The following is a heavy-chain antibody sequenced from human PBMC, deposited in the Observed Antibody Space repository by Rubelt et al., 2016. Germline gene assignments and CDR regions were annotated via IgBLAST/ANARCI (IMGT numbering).Heavy chain of an antibody. Sequence: QVQLQQWGAGLLKPSETLSLTCTVYGGSFNDYYWSWIRQPPGKGLEWIAEINHDESITYNPSLKSRVTMSVDTSKNQFSLKLVSVTAADTAVYYCARLYTHGYTYWGQGVLVTVSS. V-gene: IGHV4-34*01. CDR2: INHDESI. D-gene: IGHD5-18*01. CDR3: ARLYTHGYTY. CDR1: GGSFNDYY. J-gene: IGHJ4*02.